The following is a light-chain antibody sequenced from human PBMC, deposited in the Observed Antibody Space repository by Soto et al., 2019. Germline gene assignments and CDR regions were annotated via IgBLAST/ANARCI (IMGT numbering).Light chain of an antibody. V-gene: IGKV1-5*03. Sequence: DIQVTQSPSSLSASVGDRITITCRASQDVSQWLAWYQHKPGKAPKLLIYKASTLESGVSSRFSGRGSGTEFTLTITNLQPDDFATYYCQQYSSDLYTFGQGTKVDIK. J-gene: IGKJ2*01. CDR1: QDVSQW. CDR3: QQYSSDLYT. CDR2: KAS.